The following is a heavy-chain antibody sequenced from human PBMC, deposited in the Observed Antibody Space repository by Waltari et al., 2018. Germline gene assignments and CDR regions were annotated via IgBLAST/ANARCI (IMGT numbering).Heavy chain of an antibody. Sequence: EVQLLESGGGLVQPGGSLRLSCAAPGLTLRHYAFGGVRQVPGEGLEWISAMSGSGGYKYYADSVKGRFTISGDNSRNTLYLQMNSLRAEDTAVYYCAKAYYHDKSDYSPGYWGQGTLVRVSS. CDR3: AKAYYHDKSDYSPGY. V-gene: IGHV3-23*01. J-gene: IGHJ4*02. CDR1: GLTLRHYA. CDR2: MSGSGGYK. D-gene: IGHD3-22*01.